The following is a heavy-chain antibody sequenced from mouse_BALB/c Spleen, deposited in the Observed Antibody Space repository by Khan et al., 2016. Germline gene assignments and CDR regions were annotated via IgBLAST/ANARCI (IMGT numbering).Heavy chain of an antibody. J-gene: IGHJ2*01. CDR1: GFSLTSYG. Sequence: QVQLKESGPGLVAPSQSLSITCTVSGFSLTSYGVHWVRQPPGKGLEWLGVIWAGGSKNYYSAHLSRLSISKDKSTSQVFLQMNSLQTDDTAIYYCARLEDIWGQGTTLTVSS. CDR3: ARLEDI. V-gene: IGHV2-9*02. CDR2: IWAGGSK. D-gene: IGHD1-3*01.